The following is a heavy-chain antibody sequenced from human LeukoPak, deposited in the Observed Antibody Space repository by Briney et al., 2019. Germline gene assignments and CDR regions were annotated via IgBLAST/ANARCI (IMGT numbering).Heavy chain of an antibody. D-gene: IGHD1-14*01. J-gene: IGHJ4*02. CDR1: GFFFNTYT. Sequence: GGSLRLSCAASGFFFNTYTMHWVRLAPGKGLEWVSSIRSNSDDIYYADSVKGRFTISRDTAKNTLYLQMNSLRAEDTAVYYRARMLVYNAGGEPFDCWGQGTLVTVSS. CDR2: IRSNSDDI. CDR3: ARMLVYNAGGEPFDC. V-gene: IGHV3-21*01.